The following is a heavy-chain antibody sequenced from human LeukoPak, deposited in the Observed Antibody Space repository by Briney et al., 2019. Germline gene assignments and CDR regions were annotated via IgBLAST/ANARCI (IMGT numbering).Heavy chain of an antibody. CDR1: GITFDDFG. V-gene: IGHV3-30*02. CDR2: IRYDGSNK. CDR3: AKDSDYDILTGYYNPFDY. Sequence: GGSLRLSCAASGITFDDFGMSWVRQAPGKGLEWVAFIRYDGSNKYYADSVKGRFTISRDNSKNTLYLQMNSLRAEDTAVYYCAKDSDYDILTGYYNPFDYWGQGTLVTVSS. J-gene: IGHJ4*02. D-gene: IGHD3-9*01.